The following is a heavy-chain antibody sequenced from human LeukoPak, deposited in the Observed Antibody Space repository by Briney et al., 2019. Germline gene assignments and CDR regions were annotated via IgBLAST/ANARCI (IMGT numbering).Heavy chain of an antibody. CDR2: MNPNSGNT. CDR3: ARDIGQQREFGMDV. J-gene: IGHJ6*02. V-gene: IGHV1-8*01. CDR1: GYTFTSYD. D-gene: IGHD6-13*01. Sequence: GASVKVSCKTSGYTFTSYDIDWVRQATGQGLEWMGWMNPNSGNTGYGQKFQGRVTMTRNTSISTAYMELSSLRSEDTAVYYCARDIGQQREFGMDVWGQGTTVTVSS.